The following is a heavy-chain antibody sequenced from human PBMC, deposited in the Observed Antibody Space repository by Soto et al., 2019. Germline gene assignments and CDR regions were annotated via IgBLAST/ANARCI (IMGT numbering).Heavy chain of an antibody. CDR3: ARGHYYYGMDV. J-gene: IGHJ6*02. Sequence: QVQLQESGPGLVKPSETLSLTCTVSGGSISSYYWSWIRQPPGKGLEWIGYIYYSGSTNYNPSLNSRVTISVDTSKNQFSLKLSSVTAADTAVYYCARGHYYYGMDVWGQGTTVTVSS. V-gene: IGHV4-59*01. CDR2: IYYSGST. CDR1: GGSISSYY.